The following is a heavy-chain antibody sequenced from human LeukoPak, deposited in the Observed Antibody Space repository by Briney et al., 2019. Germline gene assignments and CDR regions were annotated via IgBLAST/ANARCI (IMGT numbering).Heavy chain of an antibody. CDR2: ISPDSGYV. J-gene: IGHJ4*02. CDR3: APFSAVTHYYFDY. Sequence: GGSLRLSCAASGFTFSSHSLIWVRQAPGKGLEWVSSISPDSGYVYYADSVKGRFTISRDNAENSLFLQMNSLGAEDTAVYYCAPFSAVTHYYFDYWGQGTLVTVSS. D-gene: IGHD6-13*01. V-gene: IGHV3-21*01. CDR1: GFTFSSHS.